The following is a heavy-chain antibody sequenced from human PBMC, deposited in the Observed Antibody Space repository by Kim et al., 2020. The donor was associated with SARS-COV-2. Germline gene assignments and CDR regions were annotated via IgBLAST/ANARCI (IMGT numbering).Heavy chain of an antibody. Sequence: SVKVSCKASGGTFSSYAISWVRQAPGQGLEWMGGIIPIFGTANYAQKFQGRVTITADESTSTAYMELSSLRSEDTAVYYCARGGYYGSGVNDYWGQGTLVTVSS. CDR2: IIPIFGTA. CDR1: GGTFSSYA. V-gene: IGHV1-69*13. J-gene: IGHJ4*02. CDR3: ARGGYYGSGVNDY. D-gene: IGHD3-10*01.